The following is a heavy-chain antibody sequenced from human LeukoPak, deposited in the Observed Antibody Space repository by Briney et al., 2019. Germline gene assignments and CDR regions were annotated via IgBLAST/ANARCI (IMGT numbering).Heavy chain of an antibody. D-gene: IGHD3-9*01. J-gene: IGHJ4*02. V-gene: IGHV3-30*02. CDR2: IRYDGSNK. CDR3: AKGLRYFDWLLH. CDR1: GFTFSSYG. Sequence: GGSLRLSCAASGFTFSSYGMHWVRQAPGKGLEWVAFIRYDGSNKYYADSVKGRFTIFRDNSKNTLYLQMNSLRAEDTAVYYSAKGLRYFDWLLHWGQGTLVTVSS.